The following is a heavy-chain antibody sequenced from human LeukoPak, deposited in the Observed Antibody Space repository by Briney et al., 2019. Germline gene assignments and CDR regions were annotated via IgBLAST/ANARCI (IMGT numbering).Heavy chain of an antibody. Sequence: GESLQISCKGSGSLFISYWIGWGRQMPGKGLEWMGIIYPGDSDTRYSPSFQGQVTISADKSISTTYLQWSSLKASDTAIYYCAREDSGPSDYWGQGTLVTVAS. V-gene: IGHV5-51*01. CDR3: AREDSGPSDY. J-gene: IGHJ4*02. CDR1: GSLFISYW. CDR2: IYPGDSDT.